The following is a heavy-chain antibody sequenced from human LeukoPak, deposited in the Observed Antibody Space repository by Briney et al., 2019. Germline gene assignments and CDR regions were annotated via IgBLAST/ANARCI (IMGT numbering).Heavy chain of an antibody. CDR2: ISWNSGSI. D-gene: IGHD2-8*01. CDR3: AKDIVLMVYAAGFDI. J-gene: IGHJ3*02. Sequence: GGSLRLSCAAPGFTFDDYAMHWVRQAPGKGLEWVSGISWNSGSIGYADSVKGRFTISRDNAKNSLYLQMNSLRAEDTALYYCAKDIVLMVYAAGFDIWGQGTMVTVSS. CDR1: GFTFDDYA. V-gene: IGHV3-9*01.